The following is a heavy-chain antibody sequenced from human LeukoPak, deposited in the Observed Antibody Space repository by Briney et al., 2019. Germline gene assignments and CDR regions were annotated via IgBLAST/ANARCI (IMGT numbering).Heavy chain of an antibody. CDR3: ARGGSLYDASYYYYLDV. V-gene: IGHV3-13*01. Sequence: GGSLRLSCATSGFTFRNYDMHWVRQASGKGLEWVSAIDTAGDRSYPVSVKGRFTISRENAKSSLYLQMNNLRAGDTAIYYCARGGSLYDASYYYYLDVWGKGTRVTVSS. D-gene: IGHD2/OR15-2a*01. CDR1: GFTFRNYD. J-gene: IGHJ6*03. CDR2: IDTAGDR.